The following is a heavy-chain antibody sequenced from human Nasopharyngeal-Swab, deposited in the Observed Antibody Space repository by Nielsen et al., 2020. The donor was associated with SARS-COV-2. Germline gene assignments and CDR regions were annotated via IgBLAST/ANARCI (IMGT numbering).Heavy chain of an antibody. CDR1: GFIVSSNY. V-gene: IGHV3-53*01. D-gene: IGHD1-1*01. Sequence: GGSLRLSCVASGFIVSSNYMSWVRQAPGKGLEWVSVIYSGGSTYYADSVKGRFTISRDNSKNTLYLQMNSLRAEDTAVYYCASGQSTADYWGQGTLVTVSS. CDR2: IYSGGST. CDR3: ASGQSTADY. J-gene: IGHJ4*02.